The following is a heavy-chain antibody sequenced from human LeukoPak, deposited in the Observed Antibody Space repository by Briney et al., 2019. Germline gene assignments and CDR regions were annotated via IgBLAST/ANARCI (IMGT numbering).Heavy chain of an antibody. V-gene: IGHV4-59*08. Sequence: SETLSLTCTVSGGSISSYSWSWIRQPPGKGLGWIGYIYYTGIPNYNPSLKSRVTISVDTSKNQISLKLTSVTAADTAVYYCAGHGRYSGYELADWGQGTLVTVSS. J-gene: IGHJ4*02. CDR2: IYYTGIP. CDR3: AGHGRYSGYELAD. D-gene: IGHD5-12*01. CDR1: GGSISSYS.